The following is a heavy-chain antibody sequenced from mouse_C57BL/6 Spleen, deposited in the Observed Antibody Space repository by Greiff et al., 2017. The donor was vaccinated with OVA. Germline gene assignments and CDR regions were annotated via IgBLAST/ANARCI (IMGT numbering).Heavy chain of an antibody. CDR1: GFNIKNTY. CDR3: ARGDYYGSSYVWYFDV. CDR2: IDPANGNT. D-gene: IGHD1-1*01. J-gene: IGHJ1*03. Sequence: EVQLQQSVAELVRPGASVKLSCTASGFNIKNTYMHWVKQRPEQGLEWIGRIDPANGNTKYAPKFQGKATITADTSSNTAYLQLSSLTSEDSAVYYCARGDYYGSSYVWYFDVWGTGTTVTVSS. V-gene: IGHV14-3*01.